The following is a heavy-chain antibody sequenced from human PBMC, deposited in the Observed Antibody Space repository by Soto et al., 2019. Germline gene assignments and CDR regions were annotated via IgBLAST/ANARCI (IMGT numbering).Heavy chain of an antibody. CDR2: FDPEGGET. V-gene: IGHV1-24*01. J-gene: IGHJ6*03. Sequence: ASVKVSCKVSGYTLTELSMHWVRQAPGKGLEWMGGFDPEGGETIYAQKFQGRVTMTEDTTTDTAYMELSSLRSEDAAVYYCATWNIWFGESAPHYYYYYMDVWGKGTTVTVSS. CDR3: ATWNIWFGESAPHYYYYYMDV. CDR1: GYTLTELS. D-gene: IGHD3-10*01.